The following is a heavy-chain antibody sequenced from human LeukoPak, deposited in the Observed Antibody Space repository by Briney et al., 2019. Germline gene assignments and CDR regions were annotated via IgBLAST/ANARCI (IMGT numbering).Heavy chain of an antibody. CDR1: GFTFVSYA. J-gene: IGHJ4*02. CDR3: AKALDTYGYMRFDY. Sequence: GGSLRLSCAPSGFTFVSYAMTWVREAPGKGLKWVSAINGGVDTTYCAASVKGRFTVSRNRSTNTLFLQMSSLRAEDSGMYYCAKALDTYGYMRFDYWGQGTLVTVSS. V-gene: IGHV3-23*01. D-gene: IGHD5-24*01. CDR2: INGGVDTT.